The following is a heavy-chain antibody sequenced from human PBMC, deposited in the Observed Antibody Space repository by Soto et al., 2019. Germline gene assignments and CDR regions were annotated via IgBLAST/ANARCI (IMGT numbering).Heavy chain of an antibody. CDR2: ISWNGASI. CDR3: ANLPLYGSGFDC. V-gene: IGHV3-9*01. J-gene: IGHJ4*02. CDR1: GFTLDDYA. Sequence: EVQLVESGGGLVQPGRSLRLSCAASGFTLDDYAIHWVRQAPGRGLEWVAGISWNGASIGYADSVKGRFTISRDNAKNTLHLQMNRLRSEDTALYYCANLPLYGSGFDCWGQGTLVTVSS. D-gene: IGHD3-10*01.